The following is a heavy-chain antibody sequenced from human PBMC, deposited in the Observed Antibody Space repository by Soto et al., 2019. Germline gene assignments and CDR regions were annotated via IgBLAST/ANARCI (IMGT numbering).Heavy chain of an antibody. V-gene: IGHV1-69*12. J-gene: IGHJ6*02. Sequence: QVQLVQSGAEVKKPGSSVKVSCKASGGTFSSYAISWVRQAPGQGLEWMGVIIPIFGTANYAQKFQGRVTITADESTSTAYMELSSRGSEGKAVYYCARGSPGGEDDDYYGMDVWGQGTTVAVSS. CDR3: ARGSPGGEDDDYYGMDV. D-gene: IGHD3-10*01. CDR1: GGTFSSYA. CDR2: IIPIFGTA.